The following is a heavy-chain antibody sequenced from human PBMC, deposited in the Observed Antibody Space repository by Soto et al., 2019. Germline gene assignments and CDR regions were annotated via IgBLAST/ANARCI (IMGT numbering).Heavy chain of an antibody. V-gene: IGHV3-74*01. CDR2: INSDGSST. CDR1: GFTFSSYW. Sequence: PGGSLRLSCAASGFTFSSYWMHWVRQAPGKGLVWVSRINSDGSSTSYADSVKGRFTISRDNAKNTLYLQMNSLRAEDTAVYYCAREWVYTAMVRYSDYYYGMDVWAQGTTVTVSS. D-gene: IGHD5-18*01. J-gene: IGHJ6*02. CDR3: AREWVYTAMVRYSDYYYGMDV.